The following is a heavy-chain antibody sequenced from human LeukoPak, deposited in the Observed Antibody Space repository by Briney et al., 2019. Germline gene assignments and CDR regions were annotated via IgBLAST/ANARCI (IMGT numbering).Heavy chain of an antibody. Sequence: PSETLSLTCTVSGGSLSSYYSSWVRPPPRKGLGWIGYIYYSGSTNYNPSLKSRVTISVGTSENQFSEKLSSVTAADTAVYYCARSKAVYYYMDVWGKGTTVTVSS. CDR2: IYYSGST. CDR1: GGSLSSYY. CDR3: ARSKAVYYYMDV. J-gene: IGHJ6*03. V-gene: IGHV4-59*01. D-gene: IGHD6-19*01.